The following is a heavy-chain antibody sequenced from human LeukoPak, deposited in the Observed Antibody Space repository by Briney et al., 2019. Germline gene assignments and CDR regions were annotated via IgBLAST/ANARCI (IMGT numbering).Heavy chain of an antibody. D-gene: IGHD6-19*01. J-gene: IGHJ4*02. Sequence: SETLSLTCTVSGGSISSYYWSWIRQPPGKGLEWIGYIYYSGSTNYNPSLKSRVTMSVDTSKNQISLNLNSVTAADTAVYYCARGSSGWYSIDYWGQGTLVTVSS. CDR2: IYYSGST. CDR3: ARGSSGWYSIDY. V-gene: IGHV4-59*12. CDR1: GGSISSYY.